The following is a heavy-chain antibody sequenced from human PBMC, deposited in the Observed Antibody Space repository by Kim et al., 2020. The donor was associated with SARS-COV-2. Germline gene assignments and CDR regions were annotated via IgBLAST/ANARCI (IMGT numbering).Heavy chain of an antibody. D-gene: IGHD3-10*01. V-gene: IGHV4-59*01. J-gene: IGHJ4*02. CDR3: ARTSGSGSRYFDY. Sequence: NPSLKRRVTNSVDTSKNQCSLELSAVTAADTALYDCARTSGSGSRYFDYWGQGALVTVSS.